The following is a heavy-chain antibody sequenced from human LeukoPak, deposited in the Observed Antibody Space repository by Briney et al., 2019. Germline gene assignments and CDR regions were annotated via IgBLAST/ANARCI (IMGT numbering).Heavy chain of an antibody. CDR2: ISYDGSYK. CDR3: AKDEGLWGSVYYFDY. D-gene: IGHD3-16*01. J-gene: IGHJ4*02. CDR1: GFTFNNYG. V-gene: IGHV3-30*18. Sequence: GGSLRLSCAASGFTFNNYGMHWVRQAPGKGLEWVAVISYDGSYKFYADSVKGRFTISRDNSKNTLYLHMNSLRTEDTAVYYCAKDEGLWGSVYYFDYWGQGTLVTVSS.